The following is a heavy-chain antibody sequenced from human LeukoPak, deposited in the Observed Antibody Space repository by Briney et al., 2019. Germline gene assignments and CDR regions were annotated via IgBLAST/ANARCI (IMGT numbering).Heavy chain of an antibody. CDR3: ATTTRPGYYGSGSYYNSLNY. Sequence: ASVKVSCKASGYTFTGYYMHWVRQAPGQGLEWMGWINPNSGGTNYAQRFQGRVTMTRDTSISTAYMELSRLRSDDTAVYYCATTTRPGYYGSGSYYNSLNYWGQGTLVTVSS. D-gene: IGHD3-10*01. CDR1: GYTFTGYY. CDR2: INPNSGGT. V-gene: IGHV1-2*02. J-gene: IGHJ4*02.